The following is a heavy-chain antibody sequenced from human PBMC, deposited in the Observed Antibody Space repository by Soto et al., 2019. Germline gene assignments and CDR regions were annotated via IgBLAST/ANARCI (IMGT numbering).Heavy chain of an antibody. CDR1: GGTSGSYA. Sequence: SLKVSCKASGGTSGSYAISWVRQAPGQGLEWMGGIIHIFGTANYAQKFQGRVTITADESTSTAYMELSSLRSEDTAVYYCARSPYDSSAYSWFYXWGQGTLVTVSX. CDR2: IIHIFGTA. D-gene: IGHD3-22*01. V-gene: IGHV1-69*13. CDR3: ARSPYDSSAYSWFYX. J-gene: IGHJ5*02.